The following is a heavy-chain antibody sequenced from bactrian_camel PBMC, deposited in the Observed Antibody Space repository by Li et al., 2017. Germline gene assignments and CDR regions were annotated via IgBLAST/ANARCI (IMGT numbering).Heavy chain of an antibody. CDR1: GYTKSGYT. D-gene: IGHD7*01. CDR3: AAGRRTYPY. CDR2: IASDGST. J-gene: IGHJ4*01. V-gene: IGHV3S53*01. Sequence: VESGGGSVQAGGSLRLSCVVSGYTKSGYTMGWFRQAPEKEREGVAEIASDGSTRYADSVKGRFTISRDNAKNTVYLQANSLKPEDTSVYYCAAGRRTYPYWGQGTQVTVS.